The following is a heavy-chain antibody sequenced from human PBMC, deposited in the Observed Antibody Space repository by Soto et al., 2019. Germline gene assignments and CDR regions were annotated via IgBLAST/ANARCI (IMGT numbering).Heavy chain of an antibody. Sequence: GGSLRLSCAASGFTFSSYAMSWVRQAPGKGLEWVSAISGSGGSTYYADSVKGRFTISRDNSKNTLYLQMNSLRAEDTAVYYCAKDLIAAAANAEYFQHWGQGTLVTVSS. CDR1: GFTFSSYA. CDR2: ISGSGGST. D-gene: IGHD6-13*01. J-gene: IGHJ1*01. CDR3: AKDLIAAAANAEYFQH. V-gene: IGHV3-23*01.